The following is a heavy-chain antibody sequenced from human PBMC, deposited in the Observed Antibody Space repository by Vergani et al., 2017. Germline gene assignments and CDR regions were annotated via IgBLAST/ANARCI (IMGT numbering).Heavy chain of an antibody. CDR2: IYPADSDP. Sequence: EVELVQSGPEMRKPGESLKISCKGSEYSFANYWIGWVRQMPGKGLEWMGSIYPADSDPRYSPSFQGQVTISADKSISTAFLQWDSLKASDTALYYCARHTTYTDAWGQGTLVTVSS. CDR1: EYSFANYW. J-gene: IGHJ5*02. D-gene: IGHD1-1*01. CDR3: ARHTTYTDA. V-gene: IGHV5-51*01.